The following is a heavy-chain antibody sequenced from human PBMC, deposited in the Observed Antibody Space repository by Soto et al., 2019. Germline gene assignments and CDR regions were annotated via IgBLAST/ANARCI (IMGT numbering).Heavy chain of an antibody. CDR2: VYPRDSDT. CDR1: GYIFIDYW. V-gene: IGHV5-51*01. J-gene: IGHJ4*02. D-gene: IGHD2-15*01. Sequence: PGESLNISCKASGYIFIDYWIGWVRQMPGKGLEWMGIVYPRDSDTRYSPSFQGQVTISADRSTGTAFPQWRSLKASDTALYYCARPPLPGYSIHFNSWGQGTLVTV. CDR3: ARPPLPGYSIHFNS.